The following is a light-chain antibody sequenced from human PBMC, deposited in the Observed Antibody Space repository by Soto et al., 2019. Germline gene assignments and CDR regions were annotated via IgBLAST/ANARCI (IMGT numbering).Light chain of an antibody. CDR2: DDR. Sequence: SSVLTQPPSVSVAPGQTARISCGGNNIESKSVHWYQQKPGQAPVLVVYDDRDRPSGIPERFSGTNSGNTAVLTISRVEAGDEADFYCHVWDTDSDHQVFGGGTKLTVL. J-gene: IGLJ3*02. CDR3: HVWDTDSDHQV. V-gene: IGLV3-21*02. CDR1: NIESKS.